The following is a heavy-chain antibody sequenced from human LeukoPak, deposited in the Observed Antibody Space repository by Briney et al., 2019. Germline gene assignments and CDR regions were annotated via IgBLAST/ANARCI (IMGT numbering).Heavy chain of an antibody. CDR3: AREIGHYFDH. CDR1: GYSFTSSG. J-gene: IGHJ4*02. V-gene: IGHV1-18*01. CDR2: TSPYNGNT. Sequence: ASVKVSCKAPGYSFTSSGISWVRQAPGQRLEWMGWTSPYNGNTNYAQKLQGRVTMTTDTSTSTAYMELRSLTSNDTAVYYCAREIGHYFDHWGQGTLLTVSS.